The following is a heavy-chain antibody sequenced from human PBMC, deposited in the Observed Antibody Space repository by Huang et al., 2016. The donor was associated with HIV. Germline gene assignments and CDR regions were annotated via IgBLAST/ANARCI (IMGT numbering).Heavy chain of an antibody. V-gene: IGHV1-18*04. CDR3: GGSSGYWSFDY. CDR2: ISTNNGDT. CDR1: DYTFTSYG. D-gene: IGHD3-22*01. J-gene: IGHJ4*02. Sequence: QVQLVQSGGEVKKPGASVKVSCKASDYTFTSYGISWVRQAPGQGLEWMGWISTNNGDTNYAQKFQVRVTMTTDTSTGTAYMELRSLRSDDTAVYYCGGSSGYWSFDYWGQGTLVTVSS.